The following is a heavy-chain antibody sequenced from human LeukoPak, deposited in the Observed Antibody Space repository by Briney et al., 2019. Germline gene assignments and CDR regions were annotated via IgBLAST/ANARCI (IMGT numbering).Heavy chain of an antibody. J-gene: IGHJ4*02. Sequence: SETLSLTCTVSGGSFSSYYWSWIRQPAGKGLEWIGRIYTSGSTNYNPSLKSRVTMSVDTSKNQFSLKLSSVTAADTAVYYCARAVEGIAAAPVYFDYWGQGTLVTVSS. CDR3: ARAVEGIAAAPVYFDY. CDR1: GGSFSSYY. V-gene: IGHV4-4*07. D-gene: IGHD6-13*01. CDR2: IYTSGST.